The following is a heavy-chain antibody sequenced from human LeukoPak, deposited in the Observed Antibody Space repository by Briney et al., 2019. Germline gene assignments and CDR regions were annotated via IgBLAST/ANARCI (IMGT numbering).Heavy chain of an antibody. CDR2: IYYSGST. Sequence: SETLSLTCTVSGGSLSSYYWSWIRQPPGKGLEGIGYIYYSGSTNYNPSLKSRVTISVDTSKNQFSLKLSSVTAADTAVYYCARGLTGETDYWGQGTLVTVSS. CDR1: GGSLSSYY. J-gene: IGHJ4*02. V-gene: IGHV4-59*01. D-gene: IGHD7-27*01. CDR3: ARGLTGETDY.